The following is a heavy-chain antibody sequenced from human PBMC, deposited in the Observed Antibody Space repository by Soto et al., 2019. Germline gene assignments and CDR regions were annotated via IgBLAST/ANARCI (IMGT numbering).Heavy chain of an antibody. Sequence: QVQLVESWGGVVQPGRSLRLSCAASGFTFSSYAMHWVRQAPGKGLEWVAVISYDGSNKYYADSVKGRFTSSRDNSKNPLYPQMNSLSADDTAVYYCATGYSYGYLYYFYGMDVCGQATTVTVSS. CDR2: ISYDGSNK. D-gene: IGHD5-18*01. V-gene: IGHV3-30-3*01. CDR1: GFTFSSYA. CDR3: ATGYSYGYLYYFYGMDV. J-gene: IGHJ6*02.